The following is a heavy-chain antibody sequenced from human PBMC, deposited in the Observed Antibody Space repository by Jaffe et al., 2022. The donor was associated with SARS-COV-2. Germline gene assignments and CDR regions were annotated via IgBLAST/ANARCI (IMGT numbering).Heavy chain of an antibody. CDR3: ARGRPWEVEMATIDYYFDY. J-gene: IGHJ4*02. D-gene: IGHD5-12*01. V-gene: IGHV4-34*01. Sequence: QVQLQQWGAGLLKPSETLSLTCAVYGGSFSGYYWSWIRQPPGKGLEWIGEINHSGSTNYNPSLKSRVTISVDTSKNQFSLKLSSVTAADTAVYYCARGRPWEVEMATIDYYFDYWGQGTLVTVSS. CDR2: INHSGST. CDR1: GGSFSGYY.